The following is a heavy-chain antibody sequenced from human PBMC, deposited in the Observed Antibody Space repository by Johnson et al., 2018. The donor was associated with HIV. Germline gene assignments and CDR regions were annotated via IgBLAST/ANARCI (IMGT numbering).Heavy chain of an antibody. V-gene: IGHV3-30*19. CDR1: GFSFSSYG. J-gene: IGHJ3*02. Sequence: QVYLVESVGGVVQPGRSLRLSCAASGFSFSSYGMHWVRQAPGKGLEWVAVIWYDGSNKYYADSVKGRFTISRDNSKNTLYLQMNSLRAEDTAVYYCAGEGSGIAGGGAFDIWGQGTMVTVSS. CDR3: AGEGSGIAGGGAFDI. CDR2: IWYDGSNK. D-gene: IGHD1-26*01.